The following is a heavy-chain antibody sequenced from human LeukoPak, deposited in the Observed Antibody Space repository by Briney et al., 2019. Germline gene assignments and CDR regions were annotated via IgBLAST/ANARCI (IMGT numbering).Heavy chain of an antibody. J-gene: IGHJ6*03. CDR1: GFTFSTYW. V-gene: IGHV3-74*03. CDR2: INSDGSST. CDR3: AKDGLGGFGDYMDV. D-gene: IGHD3-10*01. Sequence: PGGSLRLSCAASGFTFSTYWMHWVRQAPGKGLVWVSRINSDGSSTMYADSVKGRFTISRDNAKNTLYLQMNSLRAEDTAIYYCAKDGLGGFGDYMDVWGKGTTVTISS.